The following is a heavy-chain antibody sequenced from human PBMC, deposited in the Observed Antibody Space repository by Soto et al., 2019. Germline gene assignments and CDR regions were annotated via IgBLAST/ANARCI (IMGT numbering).Heavy chain of an antibody. CDR1: GYTFTCYY. Sequence: ASVKVSCKASGYTFTCYYMHWVRQAPGQGLEWMRWINPNSGGTNYAQKFQGWVTMTRDTSISTAYMELSRLRSDDTAVYYCARDRGNPYSSSWNVKEKGYYYYGMDVWGQGTTVTVSS. V-gene: IGHV1-2*04. D-gene: IGHD6-13*01. CDR2: INPNSGGT. CDR3: ARDRGNPYSSSWNVKEKGYYYYGMDV. J-gene: IGHJ6*02.